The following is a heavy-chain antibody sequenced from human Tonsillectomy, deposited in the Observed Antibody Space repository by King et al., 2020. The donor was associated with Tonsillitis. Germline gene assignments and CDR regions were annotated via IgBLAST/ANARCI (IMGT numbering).Heavy chain of an antibody. D-gene: IGHD3-10*01. CDR1: GLTFSSYG. Sequence: VQLVESGGGVVQPGRSLRLSCAASGLTFSSYGMHWVRQAPGKGREWVAVTSYDGSDKDYADSVKGRFTISRDNSKNTLYLQMNSLRAEDTAVYYCARRRWVLLRFGENGIDVCGQGTTVTVSS. V-gene: IGHV3-33*05. J-gene: IGHJ6*02. CDR2: TSYDGSDK. CDR3: ARRRWVLLRFGENGIDV.